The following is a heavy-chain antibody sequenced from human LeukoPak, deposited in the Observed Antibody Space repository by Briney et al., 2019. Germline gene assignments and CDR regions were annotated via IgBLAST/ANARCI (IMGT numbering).Heavy chain of an antibody. J-gene: IGHJ6*02. Sequence: GEPLKISCKGSGYSFTSYWIGWVRQMPGKGLEWMGIIYPGDSDTRYSPSFQGQVTISADKSISTAYLQWSSLKASDTAMYYCARHGISSGYYRYYYGMDVWGQGTTVTVSS. CDR2: IYPGDSDT. CDR1: GYSFTSYW. V-gene: IGHV5-51*01. D-gene: IGHD3-22*01. CDR3: ARHGISSGYYRYYYGMDV.